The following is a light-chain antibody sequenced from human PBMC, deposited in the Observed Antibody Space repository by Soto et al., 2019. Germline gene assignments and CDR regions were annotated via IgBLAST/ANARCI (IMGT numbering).Light chain of an antibody. J-gene: IGLJ1*01. Sequence: QSALTQPASVSGSPGQSITISCTGTSSDVGAYKFVSWFQQHPGKAPKVMIYEVSNRPSGVSNRLSGSKSGNTASLTISGLQAEDEADYYCSSYTSDNTLVFGTGTKLTVL. CDR1: SSDVGAYKF. CDR2: EVS. V-gene: IGLV2-14*01. CDR3: SSYTSDNTLV.